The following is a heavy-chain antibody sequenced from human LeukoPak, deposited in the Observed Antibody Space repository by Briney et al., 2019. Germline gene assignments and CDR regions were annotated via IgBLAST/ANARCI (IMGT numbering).Heavy chain of an antibody. CDR1: GFTFSSYW. J-gene: IGHJ3*02. D-gene: IGHD3-22*01. V-gene: IGHV3-74*01. CDR3: ARGGLDYYDSSGSLYAFDI. Sequence: GGSLRLSCAASGFTFSSYWMHWVRQAPGKGLVWVSRIYRDGTSTTYAASVKGRFTTSRDNAKNTLYLQMNSLRADDTAVFYCARGGLDYYDSSGSLYAFDIWGQGTLVTVSS. CDR2: IYRDGTST.